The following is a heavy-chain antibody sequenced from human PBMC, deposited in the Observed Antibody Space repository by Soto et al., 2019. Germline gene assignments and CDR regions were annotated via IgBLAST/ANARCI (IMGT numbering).Heavy chain of an antibody. D-gene: IGHD6-13*01. CDR1: CYLFNNYA. V-gene: IGHV1-69*01. J-gene: IGHJ4*02. Sequence: QVQLVQSGAEVKEPGSSVNVSCKATCYLFNNYAFNWVRQAPGQGLEWMGRISPLFSTTNYAQKFQGRVTIGADELTTIVYLEVSNLESEDTAMYYWAASSSVAAAGYFKFWGQGTLVTV. CDR3: AASSSVAAAGYFKF. CDR2: ISPLFSTT.